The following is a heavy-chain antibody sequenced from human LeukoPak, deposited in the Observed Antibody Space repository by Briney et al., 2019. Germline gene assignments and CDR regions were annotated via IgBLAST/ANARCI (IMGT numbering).Heavy chain of an antibody. Sequence: PSETLSLTCTVSGGSITTDSWGWIRPPAGKGLEWIGRIYTSGNTNYNPSLRSRVTILVDKSKNQFSLKLRSMTAADTAVYYCAGGSFDFWSGYYPYWGQGTLVTVSA. J-gene: IGHJ4*02. CDR1: GGSITTDS. V-gene: IGHV4-4*07. CDR3: AGGSFDFWSGYYPY. D-gene: IGHD3-3*01. CDR2: IYTSGNT.